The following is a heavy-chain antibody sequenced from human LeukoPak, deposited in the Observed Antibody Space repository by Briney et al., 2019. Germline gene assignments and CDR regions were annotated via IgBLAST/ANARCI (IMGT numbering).Heavy chain of an antibody. CDR2: ISSSSSYI. J-gene: IGHJ4*02. D-gene: IGHD3-22*01. CDR1: GFTFSSYS. V-gene: IGHV3-21*01. Sequence: KPGGSLRLSCAASGFTFSSYSMNWVRQAPGKGLEWVSSISSSSSYIYYADSVKGRSTISRDNAKNSLYLQMNSLRAEDTAVYYCARVRSGYHWDYWGQGTLVTVSS. CDR3: ARVRSGYHWDY.